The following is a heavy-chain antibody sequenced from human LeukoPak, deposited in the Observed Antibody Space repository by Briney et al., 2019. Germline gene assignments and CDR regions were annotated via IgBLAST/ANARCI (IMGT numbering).Heavy chain of an antibody. Sequence: PGGSLRVSCAASGFTFSSYGMHWVRQAPGKGLEWVAFIRYDGSNKYYADSVKGRFTISRDNSKNTLYLQMNSLRAEDTAVYYCARDPPTGRIEEPFDPWGQGTLVTVSS. J-gene: IGHJ5*02. V-gene: IGHV3-30*02. CDR2: IRYDGSNK. CDR3: ARDPPTGRIEEPFDP. D-gene: IGHD3-10*01. CDR1: GFTFSSYG.